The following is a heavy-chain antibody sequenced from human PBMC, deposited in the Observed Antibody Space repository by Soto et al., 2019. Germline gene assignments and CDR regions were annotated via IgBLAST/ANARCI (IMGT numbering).Heavy chain of an antibody. Sequence: SVKVSCKASGGTFSSYTISWVRQAPGQGLEWMGRIIPILGIANYAQKFQGRVTITADKSTSTAYMELSSLRSEDTAVYYCARVRCSGGSCYDNHAFDIWGQGTMVTVSS. D-gene: IGHD2-15*01. V-gene: IGHV1-69*02. CDR3: ARVRCSGGSCYDNHAFDI. CDR1: GGTFSSYT. CDR2: IIPILGIA. J-gene: IGHJ3*02.